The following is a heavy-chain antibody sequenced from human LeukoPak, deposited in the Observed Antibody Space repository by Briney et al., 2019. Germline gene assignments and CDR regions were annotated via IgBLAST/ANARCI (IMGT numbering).Heavy chain of an antibody. J-gene: IGHJ4*02. CDR2: IYSGGST. D-gene: IGHD3-10*01. CDR1: GFTVSSKF. Sequence: PGGSLSLSCAASGFTVSSKFMSWVRQAPGKGLEWVSVIYSGGSTYYADSVKGRFTISRDDSKNTMDLQMNSLRVEDTAVYYCTVPRGGIYGSGSIDYWGQGTLVTVSS. CDR3: TVPRGGIYGSGSIDY. V-gene: IGHV3-66*02.